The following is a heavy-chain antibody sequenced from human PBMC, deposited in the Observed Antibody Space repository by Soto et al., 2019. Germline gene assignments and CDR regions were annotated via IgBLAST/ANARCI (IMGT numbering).Heavy chain of an antibody. CDR2: IYYRSKWFH. D-gene: IGHD2-15*01. CDR3: ARVHCSAGTCLDGLDF. Sequence: SQTLSLTCVISGDSVSSNGACWNWIRQSPSRGLQWLGRIYYRSKWFHDYAASVESRMAINPDTSRNQFSLQLNYVTPEDTAVYYCARVHCSAGTCLDGLDFWGQGATVTVSS. V-gene: IGHV6-1*01. CDR1: GDSVSSNGAC. J-gene: IGHJ6*02.